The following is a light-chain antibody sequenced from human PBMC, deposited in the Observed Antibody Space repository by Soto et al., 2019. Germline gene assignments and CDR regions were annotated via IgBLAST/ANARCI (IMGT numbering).Light chain of an antibody. CDR3: QQYNSYPS. CDR2: KAS. J-gene: IGKJ4*01. Sequence: DIQMTQSPSTLSASVGDRVTITCRASQSISSWLAWYQQKPGKAPKLLIYKASSLESGVPSRFSGSGSGTECTLTISSLQPDDFATYYCQQYNSYPSCGGGTKVEIK. V-gene: IGKV1-5*03. CDR1: QSISSW.